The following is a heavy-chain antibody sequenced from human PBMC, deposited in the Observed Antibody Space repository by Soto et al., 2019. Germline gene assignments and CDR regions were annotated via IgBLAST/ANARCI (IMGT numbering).Heavy chain of an antibody. CDR2: IIPIFGTA. CDR1: GGTFSSYS. V-gene: IGHV1-69*13. J-gene: IGHJ4*02. Sequence: SVKVSCKASGGTFSSYSINWVLQAPGEGLEWMGGIIPIFGTANYAQRFQGRVTITADESTSTAYMELSSLRSEDTAVYYCAREIIPGITTAGPFDSWGQGTLVTVSS. D-gene: IGHD6-13*01. CDR3: AREIIPGITTAGPFDS.